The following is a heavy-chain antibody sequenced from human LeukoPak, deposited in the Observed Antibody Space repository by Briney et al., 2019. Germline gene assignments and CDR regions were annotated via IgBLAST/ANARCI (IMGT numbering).Heavy chain of an antibody. CDR1: GFTFSSYA. CDR3: ARGQLWQTGWFDP. CDR2: ISSTSSYI. J-gene: IGHJ5*02. D-gene: IGHD5-18*01. Sequence: GGSLRLSCAASGFTFSSYAMSWGRQAPGKGLEWVSCISSTSSYIYYADSLKGRFTISRDNAQNSVYLQMNSLRPEDTAVYFCARGQLWQTGWFDPWGQGTLVTVSS. V-gene: IGHV3-21*01.